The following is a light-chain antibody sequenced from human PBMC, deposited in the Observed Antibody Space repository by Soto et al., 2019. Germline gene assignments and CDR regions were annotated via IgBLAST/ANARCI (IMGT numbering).Light chain of an antibody. CDR1: QSIRTN. V-gene: IGKV3-15*01. J-gene: IGKJ4*01. Sequence: EIMMTQSPATVSVSPGERATLSCRASQSIRTNVAWYQQKPGQALRLLIYDASTRATGLSSRFSGSGSGTEFTLTISSLQSEDVAIYYCQQYNDWPPLTGGGGTRLEI. CDR3: QQYNDWPPLT. CDR2: DAS.